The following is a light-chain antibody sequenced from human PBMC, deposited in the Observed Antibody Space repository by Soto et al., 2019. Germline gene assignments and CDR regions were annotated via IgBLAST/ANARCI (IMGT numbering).Light chain of an antibody. V-gene: IGKV1-39*01. CDR3: QHTYNNPWT. CDR2: AAS. Sequence: DIQMTQSPSSLSASVGDRVTIACRSSQSISNYLNWYQHKPMKAPKLLIYAASTLQSGVPSRFSGSSSGPDFTLTIAGLQPEDFAIYYCQHTYNNPWTFGQGTKVDIK. CDR1: QSISNY. J-gene: IGKJ1*01.